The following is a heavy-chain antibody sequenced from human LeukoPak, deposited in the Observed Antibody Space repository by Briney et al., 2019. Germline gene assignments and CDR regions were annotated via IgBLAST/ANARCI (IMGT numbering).Heavy chain of an antibody. Sequence: GGSLRLSCAASGFTFSSYSMNWVRQAPGKGLEWVSSISSSSSYIYYADPVKGRFTISRDNAKNSLYLQMNSLRAEDTAVYYCARGGYSYGSSYFDYWGQGTLVTVSS. CDR1: GFTFSSYS. V-gene: IGHV3-21*01. D-gene: IGHD5-18*01. J-gene: IGHJ4*02. CDR3: ARGGYSYGSSYFDY. CDR2: ISSSSSYI.